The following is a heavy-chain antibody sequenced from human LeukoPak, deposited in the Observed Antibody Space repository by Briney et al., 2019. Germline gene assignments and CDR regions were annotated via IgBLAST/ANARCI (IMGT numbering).Heavy chain of an antibody. CDR3: ARPMHIVVPYMDV. J-gene: IGHJ6*03. CDR1: GFTFSSYW. Sequence: GGSLRLSCAASGFTFSSYWMHWVRQAPGKGVVWVSRINSDGSSTSYADSVKGRFTISRDNAKNTLYLQMNSLRAEDTAVYYCARPMHIVVPYMDVWGKGTTVTVSS. CDR2: INSDGSST. D-gene: IGHD2-21*01. V-gene: IGHV3-74*01.